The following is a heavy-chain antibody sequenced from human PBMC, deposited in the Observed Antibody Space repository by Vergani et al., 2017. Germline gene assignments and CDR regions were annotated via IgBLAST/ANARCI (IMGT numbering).Heavy chain of an antibody. CDR3: ARDLSAVPDVNWFDP. CDR1: GYTFSDYY. D-gene: IGHD2-2*01. CDR2: INPNSGGT. Sequence: QVHLVQSGAEVKKPGTSVKVSCKASGYTFSDYYMHWVRQAPGQGLEWMGWINPNSGGTNYAQKFQGRVTMTRDTSISTAYMELSRLRSDDTAVYYCARDLSAVPDVNWFDPWGLGTLVTVSS. V-gene: IGHV1-2*02. J-gene: IGHJ5*02.